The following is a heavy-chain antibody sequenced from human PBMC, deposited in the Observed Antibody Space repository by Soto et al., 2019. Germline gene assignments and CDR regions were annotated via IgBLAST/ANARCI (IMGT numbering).Heavy chain of an antibody. Sequence: SETLSLTCSVSGASVSSCYWSWVRQPPGKGLEWIGYIYYIGAYNYNPSLKSRVTISVDTSKNQFSLKLTSVTAADTAVYYCARTPETRDWLDPWGQGTLVTVSS. CDR2: IYYIGAY. D-gene: IGHD1-7*01. V-gene: IGHV4-59*02. CDR3: ARTPETRDWLDP. CDR1: GASVSSCY. J-gene: IGHJ5*02.